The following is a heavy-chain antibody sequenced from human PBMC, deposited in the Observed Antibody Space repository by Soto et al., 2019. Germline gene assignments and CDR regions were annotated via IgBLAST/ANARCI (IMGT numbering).Heavy chain of an antibody. CDR3: GKLFPAHWCYLDY. CDR2: VSASGGTT. Sequence: SAGPLRLSCTASGCTFSIYAMAWVRQAPGKGLEWVSSVSASGGTTNYADSVKGRFTISRDNDNNTLFLQMNSLRAEDTAVYYCGKLFPAHWCYLDYWGKGALVTVSS. D-gene: IGHD2-8*02. J-gene: IGHJ4*02. V-gene: IGHV3-23*01. CDR1: GCTFSIYA.